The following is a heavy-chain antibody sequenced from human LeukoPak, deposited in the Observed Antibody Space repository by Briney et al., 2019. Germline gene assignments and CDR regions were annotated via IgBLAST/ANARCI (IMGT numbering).Heavy chain of an antibody. J-gene: IGHJ4*01. Sequence: SVKVPCKASGGTFSSYAISWVRQAPGQGLEWMGGIIPIFGTANYAQKFQGRVTITADESTSTAYMELSSLRSEDTAVYYCARNKAATTVVIGGPGYYFDYWGHGTLVTVSS. CDR1: GGTFSSYA. CDR2: IIPIFGTA. D-gene: IGHD4-23*01. CDR3: ARNKAATTVVIGGPGYYFDY. V-gene: IGHV1-69*13.